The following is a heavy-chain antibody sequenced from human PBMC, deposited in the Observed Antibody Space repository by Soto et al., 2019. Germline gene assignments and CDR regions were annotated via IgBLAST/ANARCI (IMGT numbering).Heavy chain of an antibody. Sequence: SQTLSLTCSISGDSVSINSAAWNWIRQSPSRGLEWLGRTYYRSKWYNDYAVSVKSRITINPDTSRNQFSLQLNSVTPEDTAVYYCARSIAAAATYNWFDHWGQGTQVTVS. CDR3: ARSIAAAATYNWFDH. V-gene: IGHV6-1*01. D-gene: IGHD6-13*01. J-gene: IGHJ5*02. CDR2: TYYRSKWYN. CDR1: GDSVSINSAA.